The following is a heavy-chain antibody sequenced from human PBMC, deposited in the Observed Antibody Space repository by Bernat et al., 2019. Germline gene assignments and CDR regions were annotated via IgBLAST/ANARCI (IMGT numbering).Heavy chain of an antibody. V-gene: IGHV1-18*04. J-gene: IGHJ4*02. CDR2: ISCYNGDT. CDR3: AGDPSSTSGRYVFFDS. D-gene: IGHD2-2*01. Sequence: QVQLVQSGAEVKNPGASVKVSCKASGYTFTHHGITWVRQAPGQGLEWMGWISCYNGDTIYAQNLQGRITMTTDTSTSTAYMELRSLISDDTAVYYCAGDPSSTSGRYVFFDSWGPGTLVTVSS. CDR1: GYTFTHHG.